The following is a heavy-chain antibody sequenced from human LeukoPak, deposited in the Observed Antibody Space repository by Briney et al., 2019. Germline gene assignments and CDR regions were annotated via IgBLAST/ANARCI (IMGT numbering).Heavy chain of an antibody. CDR2: ISGSGGST. J-gene: IGHJ4*02. V-gene: IGHV3-23*01. D-gene: IGHD2-21*02. CDR1: GFTFSSYS. Sequence: GGSLRLSCAAFGFTFSSYSMNWVRQAPGKGLGWVSAISGSGGSTNYADSVKGRFTISRDSSKNTLYLQMNSLRAEDTAVYYCAKDQLWTVIPGSHRGFDYWGQGTLVTVSS. CDR3: AKDQLWTVIPGSHRGFDY.